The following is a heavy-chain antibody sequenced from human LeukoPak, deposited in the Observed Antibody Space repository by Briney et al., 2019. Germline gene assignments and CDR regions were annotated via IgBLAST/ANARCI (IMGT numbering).Heavy chain of an antibody. Sequence: GSLRLSCPASGFTFSFHWMSWIRQPPGKGLEWIGEINHSGSTNYNPSLKSRVTISVDTSKNQFSLKLSSVTAADTAVYYCARGAFRSAVRPGWFDPWGQGILVTVSS. CDR2: INHSGST. D-gene: IGHD3-3*02. CDR1: GFTFSFHW. J-gene: IGHJ5*02. CDR3: ARGAFRSAVRPGWFDP. V-gene: IGHV4-34*01.